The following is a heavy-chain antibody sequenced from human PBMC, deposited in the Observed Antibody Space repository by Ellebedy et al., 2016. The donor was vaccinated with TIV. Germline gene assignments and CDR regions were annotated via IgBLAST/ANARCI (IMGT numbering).Heavy chain of an antibody. CDR1: AGSVSMSNW. J-gene: IGHJ5*02. CDR3: AKNGGFYIDT. V-gene: IGHV4-4*02. D-gene: IGHD2-8*01. Sequence: GSLRLSXAVSAGSVSMSNWWSWVRQPPGQGLEWIAEIHHSGPTHYNPSLRGRVTILLDKSKNQVSLNLDSVTAADTAIYYCAKNGGFYIDTWGQGTLVTVSS. CDR2: IHHSGPT.